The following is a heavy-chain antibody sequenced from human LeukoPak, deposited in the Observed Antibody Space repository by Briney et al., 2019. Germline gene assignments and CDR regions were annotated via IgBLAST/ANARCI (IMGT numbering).Heavy chain of an antibody. D-gene: IGHD3-16*01. CDR3: ARDRNLGLLDY. V-gene: IGHV3-21*01. CDR1: GFTFSSYA. Sequence: GGSLRLSCAASGFTFSSYAMHWVRQAPGKGLEWVSSISSSSSYIYYADSVKGRFTISRDNAKNSLYLQMNSLRAEDTAVYYCARDRNLGLLDYWGQGTLVTVSS. CDR2: ISSSSSYI. J-gene: IGHJ4*02.